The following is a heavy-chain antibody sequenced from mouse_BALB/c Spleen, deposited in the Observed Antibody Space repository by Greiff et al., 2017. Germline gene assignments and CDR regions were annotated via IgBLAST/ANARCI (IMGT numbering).Heavy chain of an antibody. CDR3: ARHYGSSQYYYAMDY. V-gene: IGHV1-18*01. CDR2: INPYNGGT. D-gene: IGHD1-1*01. CDR1: GYSFTGYT. J-gene: IGHJ4*01. Sequence: VQLKESGPELVKPGASMKISCKASGYSFTGYTMNWVKQSHGKNLEWIGLINPYNGGTSYNQKFKGKATLTVDKSSSTAYMELLSLTSEDSAVYYCARHYGSSQYYYAMDYWGQGTSVTVSS.